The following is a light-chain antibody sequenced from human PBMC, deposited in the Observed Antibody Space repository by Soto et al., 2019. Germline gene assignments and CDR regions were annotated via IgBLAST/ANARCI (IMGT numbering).Light chain of an antibody. V-gene: IGKV3-15*01. CDR1: QSVSYC. CDR2: GAS. CDR3: QQYNNWPRT. J-gene: IGKJ1*01. Sequence: EVVMTQSQATLSVSPGERDTLPCMASQSVSYCLAWYQQKPGQAPRLFIYGASTRATGIPARFSGSGSGTEFTLTISSLQSEDFAVYYCQQYNNWPRTFDQGTKVDIK.